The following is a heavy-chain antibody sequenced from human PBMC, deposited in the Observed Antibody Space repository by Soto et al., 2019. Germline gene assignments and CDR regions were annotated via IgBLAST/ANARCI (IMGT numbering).Heavy chain of an antibody. D-gene: IGHD4-17*01. V-gene: IGHV3-23*01. CDR3: ARWDGYGAA. CDR1: GFTFSTYS. CDR2: LSGGGANT. Sequence: EVQLLESGGGLVQPGGSLRLSCAASGFTFSTYSMAWVRQAPGKGLAWVSGLSGGGANTFYADSVKGRFTISVDNSKSTVYLQMNRLRVEDTAVYYCARWDGYGAAWGQGTLVTVSS. J-gene: IGHJ4*02.